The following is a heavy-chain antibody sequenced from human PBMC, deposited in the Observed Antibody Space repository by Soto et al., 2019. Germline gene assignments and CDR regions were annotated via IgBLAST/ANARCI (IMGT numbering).Heavy chain of an antibody. CDR1: GFTFSSYS. V-gene: IGHV3-48*01. CDR2: ISSSSSTI. J-gene: IGHJ6*04. CDR3: ASVPDIVVVVASQDYV. Sequence: GGPLRLSCAASGFTFSSYSMNWVRQAPGKGLEWVSYISSSSSTIYYADSVKGRFTISRDNAKNSLYLQMNSLRAEDTAVYYCASVPDIVVVVASQDYVWGKGTTVTVSS. D-gene: IGHD2-15*01.